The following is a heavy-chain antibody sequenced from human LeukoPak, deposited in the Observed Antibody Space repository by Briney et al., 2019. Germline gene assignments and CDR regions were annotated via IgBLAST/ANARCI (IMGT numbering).Heavy chain of an antibody. V-gene: IGHV3-48*04. CDR2: ISSSSSTI. J-gene: IGHJ5*02. Sequence: GGSLRLSCAASGFIFSSYSMNWVRQAPGKGLEWVSYISSSSSTIYYADSVKGRFTISRDNAKNSLYLQMNSLRAEDTAVYYCAREQVGLRMGFDPWGQGTLVTVSS. CDR1: GFIFSSYS. D-gene: IGHD4-17*01. CDR3: AREQVGLRMGFDP.